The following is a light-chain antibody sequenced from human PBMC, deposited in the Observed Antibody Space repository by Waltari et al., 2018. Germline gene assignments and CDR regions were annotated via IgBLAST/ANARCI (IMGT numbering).Light chain of an antibody. CDR3: CSHTSSSTYV. J-gene: IGLJ1*01. V-gene: IGLV2-14*01. Sequence: QSALIQPASVSGSPGQSNTISCAGTRSDVGGDDLASRFQQPPGQVPKLIIFEVSNRPSGVSNRFSGSKSGNTASLTISGLQAEDEADYYCCSHTSSSTYVFGTGTRLTVL. CDR2: EVS. CDR1: RSDVGGDDL.